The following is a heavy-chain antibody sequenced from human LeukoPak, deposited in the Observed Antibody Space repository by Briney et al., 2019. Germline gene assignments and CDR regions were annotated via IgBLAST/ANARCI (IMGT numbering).Heavy chain of an antibody. CDR1: GFTFSSYS. Sequence: GGSLRLSCAASGFTFSSYSMNWVRQAPGKGLEWVSYISSSSSTIYYADSVKGRFTISRDNAKNSLYLQMNSLRAEDTAVYYCARGPPGGYDSAFDYWGQGTLVTVSS. V-gene: IGHV3-48*01. D-gene: IGHD5-12*01. CDR3: ARGPPGGYDSAFDY. CDR2: ISSSSSTI. J-gene: IGHJ4*02.